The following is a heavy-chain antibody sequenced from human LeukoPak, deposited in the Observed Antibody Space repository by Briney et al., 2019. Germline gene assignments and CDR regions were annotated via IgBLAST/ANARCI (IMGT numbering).Heavy chain of an antibody. CDR1: GFTFSKYW. J-gene: IGHJ4*02. V-gene: IGHV3-74*01. Sequence: PGGSLRLSCAASGFTFSKYWMHWVRQARGKGLVWVSRINSDGRSTSYADSVKGRFTISRDNAKNTLYLQLNSLRAEDTAVYYCARYYDILTGYYLFDYWGQGTLVTVSS. CDR2: INSDGRST. CDR3: ARYYDILTGYYLFDY. D-gene: IGHD3-9*01.